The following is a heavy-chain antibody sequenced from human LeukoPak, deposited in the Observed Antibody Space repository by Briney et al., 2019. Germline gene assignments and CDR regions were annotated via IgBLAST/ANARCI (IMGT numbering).Heavy chain of an antibody. J-gene: IGHJ4*02. D-gene: IGHD5-18*01. Sequence: ASVKVSCKVSGYTLTELSMHWVRQAPGQGLEWMGWINPNSGGTNYAQKFQGRVTMTRDTSISTAYMELSRLRSDDTAVYYCAREVIGGYSYGSDYWGQGTLVTVSS. CDR1: GYTLTELS. CDR2: INPNSGGT. V-gene: IGHV1-2*02. CDR3: AREVIGGYSYGSDY.